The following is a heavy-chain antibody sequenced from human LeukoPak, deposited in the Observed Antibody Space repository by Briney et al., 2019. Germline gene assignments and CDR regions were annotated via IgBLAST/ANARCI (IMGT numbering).Heavy chain of an antibody. Sequence: ASVKVSCNASGYTFTGYYIHWVRQDPGQGLEWMGWINPNSGDTNYAQKFQGRVTMTRDTSISTAYMELSRLRSDDPAVYYCARGGDSTNFDYWGQGTLVTVSS. D-gene: IGHD4-11*01. CDR2: INPNSGDT. J-gene: IGHJ4*02. V-gene: IGHV1-2*02. CDR3: ARGGDSTNFDY. CDR1: GYTFTGYY.